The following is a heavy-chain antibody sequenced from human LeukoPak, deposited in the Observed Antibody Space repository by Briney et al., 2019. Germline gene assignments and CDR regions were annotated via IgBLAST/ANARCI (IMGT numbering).Heavy chain of an antibody. Sequence: ASVKVSCKASGYTFTDSYMHWVRQAPGQGLEWMGWLNPNSGGTNYAQKFQGRVTMTRDTSISTAYMELSRLGSDDTAMYYCARDTIGMIVVAFDYWGQGTLVTVSS. CDR2: LNPNSGGT. J-gene: IGHJ4*02. D-gene: IGHD3-22*01. CDR1: GYTFTDSY. CDR3: ARDTIGMIVVAFDY. V-gene: IGHV1-2*02.